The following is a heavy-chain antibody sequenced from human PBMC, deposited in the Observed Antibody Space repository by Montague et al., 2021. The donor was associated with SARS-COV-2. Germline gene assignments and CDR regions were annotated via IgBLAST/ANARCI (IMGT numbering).Heavy chain of an antibody. CDR2: INHSGST. CDR3: ARGRRILLWFGELLSGGDYYGMDV. V-gene: IGHV4-34*01. CDR1: GGSFSGYY. Sequence: SETLSPTCAVYGGSFSGYYWSWIRQPPGKGLEWIGEINHSGSTNYSPSLRSGVTISVDTSKNQFSLKLSSVTAADTAVYYCARGRRILLWFGELLSGGDYYGMDVWGQGATVTVSS. D-gene: IGHD3-10*01. J-gene: IGHJ6*02.